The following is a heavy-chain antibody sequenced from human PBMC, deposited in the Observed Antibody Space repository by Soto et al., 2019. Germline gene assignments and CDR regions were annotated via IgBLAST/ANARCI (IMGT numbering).Heavy chain of an antibody. Sequence: QVQLVESGGGVVQPGRSLRLSCAASGFTFSLYGIHWVRQAPGKGLEGVALISDDGSNQYFADSVKGRFTISRDNSNNTLYLQMNSLRPEDMAVYFCAKDWGYGDYVFDFWGQGTLVTVSS. J-gene: IGHJ4*02. CDR3: AKDWGYGDYVFDF. D-gene: IGHD4-17*01. CDR1: GFTFSLYG. V-gene: IGHV3-30*18. CDR2: ISDDGSNQ.